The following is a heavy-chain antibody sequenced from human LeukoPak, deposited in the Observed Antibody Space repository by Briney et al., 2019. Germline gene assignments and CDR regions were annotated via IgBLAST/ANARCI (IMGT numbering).Heavy chain of an antibody. CDR3: ARDAGYRSGLGNAFDI. V-gene: IGHV1-18*01. CDR2: ISAYNGNT. CDR1: GYTFTSYG. D-gene: IGHD6-19*01. Sequence: ASVKVSCKASGYTFTSYGISWVRQAPGQGLEWMGWISAYNGNTNYAQKLQGRVTMTTDTSTSTAYMELRSLRSDDTAVYYCARDAGYRSGLGNAFDIWGQGTMVTVSS. J-gene: IGHJ3*02.